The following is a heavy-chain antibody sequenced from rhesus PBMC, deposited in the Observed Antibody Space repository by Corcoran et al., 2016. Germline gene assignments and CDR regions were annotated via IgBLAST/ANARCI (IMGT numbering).Heavy chain of an antibody. CDR1: GGSISSCSYY. D-gene: IGHD6-37*01. Sequence: VQLQESGPGLLTPSATLSLTCAVSGGSISSCSYYWSWIRQPPGKGLEWIGYITYSGRTSYNPSLKRRVTISRDTSKNQFSLKLSSVTAADTAVYYCARDARWLANYGLDSWGQGVVVTVSS. J-gene: IGHJ6*01. V-gene: IGHV4-122*02. CDR2: ITYSGRT. CDR3: ARDARWLANYGLDS.